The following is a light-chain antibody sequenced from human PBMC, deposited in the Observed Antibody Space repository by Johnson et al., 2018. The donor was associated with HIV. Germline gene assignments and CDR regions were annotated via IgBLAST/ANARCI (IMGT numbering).Light chain of an antibody. Sequence: QSVLTQPPSVSAAPGQKVTISCSGSSSTIGNNYISWYQLLPGTPPKLLTFKNNERPPGIPDRFSGSKRGTSAPLGITGLQTRDEGDSYGVTWDSSLNFGGVVGTVTKVTVL. J-gene: IGLJ1*01. CDR2: KNN. V-gene: IGLV1-51*02. CDR3: VTWDSSLNFGGV. CDR1: SSTIGNNY.